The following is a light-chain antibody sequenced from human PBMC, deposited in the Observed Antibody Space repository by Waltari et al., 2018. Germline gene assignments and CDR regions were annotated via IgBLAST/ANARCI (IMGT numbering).Light chain of an antibody. CDR3: QQRRSNWFT. CDR1: QSVSSY. J-gene: IGKJ4*01. Sequence: EIVLTQSPATLSLSPGARATLSCRASQSVSSYLAWYQQKPGQAPRLLIHDASNRATGIPARFSGSGSGTDVTLTISSLEPEDFAVYYCQQRRSNWFTFGGGTKVEIK. CDR2: DAS. V-gene: IGKV3-11*01.